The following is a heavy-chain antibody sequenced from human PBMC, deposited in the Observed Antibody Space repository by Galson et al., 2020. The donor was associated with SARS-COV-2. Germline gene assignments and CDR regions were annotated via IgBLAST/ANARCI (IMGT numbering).Heavy chain of an antibody. Sequence: ASETLSLTCDVSGVSINSLNWWTWVRQSPGRGLEWIGEIFHRGSTNFNPSFRGRVTISVDKSKNHFSLNLTSLTAADTAVYYCVKAPRGVAGPHRFDSWGQGALVTVSS. CDR1: GVSINSLNW. J-gene: IGHJ4*02. D-gene: IGHD2-15*01. CDR3: VKAPRGVAGPHRFDS. V-gene: IGHV4-4*02. CDR2: IFHRGST.